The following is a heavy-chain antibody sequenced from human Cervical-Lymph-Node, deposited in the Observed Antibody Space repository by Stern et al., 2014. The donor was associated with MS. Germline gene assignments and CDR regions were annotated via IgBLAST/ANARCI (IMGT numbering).Heavy chain of an antibody. CDR3: ARMAAAGPFDF. CDR1: RGSLSSSF. D-gene: IGHD6-13*01. V-gene: IGHV4-59*01. J-gene: IGHJ4*02. Sequence: QVQLQESGPGLVKPSETLSLSCTVSRGSLSSSFWSWLRQPPGKGLEWIGYIYNAGNTNYNPSLKSRVTISVDTSKNQFSLKLSSVTAADTAVYYCARMAAAGPFDFWGQGTLVTVSS. CDR2: IYNAGNT.